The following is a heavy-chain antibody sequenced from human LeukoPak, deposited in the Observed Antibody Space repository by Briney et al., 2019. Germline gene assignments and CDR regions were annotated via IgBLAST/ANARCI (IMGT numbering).Heavy chain of an antibody. CDR2: IIPIFGTA. CDR1: GGTFSSYA. V-gene: IGHV1-69*05. Sequence: GASVKVSCKASGGTFSSYAISWVRQAPGQGLEWMGGIIPIFGTANYAQKFQGRVTITTDESTSTAYMELSSLRSEDTAVYYCARSPHDSIAVAGSSYYYYYYMDVWGKGTTVTVSS. CDR3: ARSPHDSIAVAGSSYYYYYYMDV. J-gene: IGHJ6*03. D-gene: IGHD6-19*01.